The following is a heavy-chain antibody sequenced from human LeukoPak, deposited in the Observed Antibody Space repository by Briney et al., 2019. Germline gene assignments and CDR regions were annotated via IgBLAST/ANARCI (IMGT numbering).Heavy chain of an antibody. D-gene: IGHD6-13*01. CDR3: ARSRARIAAAVYYFDY. Sequence: PGGSLRLSCAAAGFTFDDYFMGWVRQAPGKGLEWVSYTTNSGYTMYYADSVRGRFTISKDNAKNSLYLHMSGLRAEDTAVYYCARSRARIAAAVYYFDYWGQGTLVTVSS. J-gene: IGHJ4*02. CDR1: GFTFDDYF. CDR2: TTNSGYTM. V-gene: IGHV3-11*01.